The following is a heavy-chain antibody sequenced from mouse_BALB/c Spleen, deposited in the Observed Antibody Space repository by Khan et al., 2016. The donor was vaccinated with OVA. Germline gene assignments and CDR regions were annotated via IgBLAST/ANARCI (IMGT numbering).Heavy chain of an antibody. Sequence: VQLKQSGAELVKPGASVKLFCTASGFNIKDTYMHWVKQRPEQGLEWIGRIDPANGYTKYDPKFQGKATITADTSSNTAYLQLSSLTSEDTAVYYCASPNWFAYWGQGTLVTVSA. J-gene: IGHJ3*01. CDR3: ASPNWFAY. CDR1: GFNIKDTY. CDR2: IDPANGYT. V-gene: IGHV14-3*02.